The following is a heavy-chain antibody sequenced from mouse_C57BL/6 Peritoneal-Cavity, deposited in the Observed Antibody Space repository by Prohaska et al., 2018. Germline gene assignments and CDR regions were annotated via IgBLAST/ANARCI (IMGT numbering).Heavy chain of an antibody. Sequence: QMQLQESGPGLVKPSQSLFLTCSITCFPITSGYYWIWIRQSPGKPLEWMGYITHSGETFYNPSLQSPISITRETSKNQFFLQLNSVNTEDTAMYYCAGDSNGYWYFDVWGTGTTVTVSS. CDR2: ITHSGET. J-gene: IGHJ1*03. D-gene: IGHD1-1*02. V-gene: IGHV12-3*01. CDR1: CFPITSGYY. CDR3: AGDSNGYWYFDV.